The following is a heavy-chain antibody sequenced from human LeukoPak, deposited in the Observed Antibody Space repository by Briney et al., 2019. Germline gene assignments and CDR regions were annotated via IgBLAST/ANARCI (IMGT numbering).Heavy chain of an antibody. Sequence: GGSLRLSCAASGLTFSSYAMHWVRQAPGKGLEWVAVISYDGSNKYYADSVKGRFTISRDNSKNTLYLQMNSLRAEDTAVYYCATGDPYWGQGTLVTVSS. J-gene: IGHJ4*02. CDR2: ISYDGSNK. CDR1: GLTFSSYA. D-gene: IGHD1-14*01. CDR3: ATGDPY. V-gene: IGHV3-30*01.